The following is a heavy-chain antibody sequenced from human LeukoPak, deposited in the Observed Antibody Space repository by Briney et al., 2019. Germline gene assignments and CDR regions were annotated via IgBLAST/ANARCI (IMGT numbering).Heavy chain of an antibody. V-gene: IGHV3-23*01. Sequence: GGSLRLSCAASGFTFSSYAMSWVRQAPGKGLEWVSAISGSGGSTYYADSVKGRFTISRDNSKNTLYLQMNSLRAEDTAVYYCAKKAPDIVVVVAATMXVEIDYWGQGTLVTVSS. J-gene: IGHJ4*02. CDR3: AKKAPDIVVVVAATMXVEIDY. D-gene: IGHD2-15*01. CDR1: GFTFSSYA. CDR2: ISGSGGST.